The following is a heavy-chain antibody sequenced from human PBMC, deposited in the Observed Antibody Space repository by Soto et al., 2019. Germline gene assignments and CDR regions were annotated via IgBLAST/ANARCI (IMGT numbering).Heavy chain of an antibody. CDR1: GGTFSSYA. V-gene: IGHV1-69*01. J-gene: IGHJ2*01. CDR2: IIPIFGTA. CDR3: ARSVVPTSATTPFDL. Sequence: QVQLVQSGAEVKKPGSSVKVSCKASGGTFSSYAISWVRQAPGQGLEWMGGIIPIFGTANYAQKFQGRVTITADEPTSTAYMELSSRRSEDTAVYYCARSVVPTSATTPFDLWGRGTLVTVSS. D-gene: IGHD2-15*01.